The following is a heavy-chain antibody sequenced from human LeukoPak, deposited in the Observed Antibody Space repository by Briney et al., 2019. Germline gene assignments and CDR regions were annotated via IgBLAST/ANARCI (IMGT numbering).Heavy chain of an antibody. V-gene: IGHV4-59*12. D-gene: IGHD2-15*01. CDR3: ARAMVVAATTYYFDY. J-gene: IGHJ4*02. CDR1: GGSISSYY. CDR2: IYYSGST. Sequence: SETLSLTCTVSGGSISSYYWSWIRQPPGKGLEWIGYIYYSGSTNYNPSLKSRVTISVDTSKNQFSLKLSSVTAADTAVYYCARAMVVAATTYYFDYWGQGTLVTVSS.